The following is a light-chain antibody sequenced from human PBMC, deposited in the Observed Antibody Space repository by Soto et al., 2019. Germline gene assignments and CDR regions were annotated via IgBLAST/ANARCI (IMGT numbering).Light chain of an antibody. CDR2: DVT. J-gene: IGLJ1*01. V-gene: IGLV2-8*01. Sequence: LTHSPSASGSPGQSVTISCTGTSSDIGGYNSVSWYQQHPGKAPKVMIYDVTKRPSGVPDRFSGSKSGNTASLTVSALQAEDEADYYRSSFTDGNNLVFGTGTKVTVL. CDR3: SSFTDGNNLV. CDR1: SSDIGGYNS.